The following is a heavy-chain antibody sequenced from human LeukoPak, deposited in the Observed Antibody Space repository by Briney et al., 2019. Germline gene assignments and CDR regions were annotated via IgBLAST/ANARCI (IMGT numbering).Heavy chain of an antibody. V-gene: IGHV3-9*01. J-gene: IGHJ4*02. CDR3: ASERRRRGYDY. CDR2: ISWNSGSI. D-gene: IGHD5-18*01. CDR1: GFTFDDYA. Sequence: GGSLRLSCAASGFTFDDYAMHWVRQAPGKGLEWVSGISWNSGSIGYADSVKGRFTISRDNAKNSLYLQMNSLRAEDTAVYYCASERRRRGYDYWGQGTLVTVSS.